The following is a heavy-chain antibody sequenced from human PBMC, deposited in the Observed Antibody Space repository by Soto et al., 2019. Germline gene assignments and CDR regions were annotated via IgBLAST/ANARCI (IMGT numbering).Heavy chain of an antibody. CDR1: GFTFSSYW. J-gene: IGHJ6*03. CDR3: AREPGNLYSSSSGPTYYYYYMDV. CDR2: IKQDGSEK. V-gene: IGHV3-7*01. Sequence: GGSLRLSCAASGFTFSSYWMSWVRQAPGKGLEWVANIKQDGSEKYYVDSVKGRFTISRDNAKNSLYLQMNSLRAEDTAVYYCAREPGNLYSSSSGPTYYYYYMDVWGKGTTVTVSS. D-gene: IGHD6-6*01.